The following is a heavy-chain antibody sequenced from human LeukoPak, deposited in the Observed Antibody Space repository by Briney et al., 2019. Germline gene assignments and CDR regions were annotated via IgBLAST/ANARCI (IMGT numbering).Heavy chain of an antibody. V-gene: IGHV3-23*01. J-gene: IGHJ4*02. CDR3: ATNAGSYYGSGSYHSF. D-gene: IGHD3-10*01. CDR1: GFMFRSYA. Sequence: PGGSLRPSCVDSGFMFRSYAMSWVRQAPGKGLEWVSAISGSGGSTYYEDSVKGRFTISRDNSKNTLFLLMNSLRVEDSAVYYCATNAGSYYGSGSYHSFWGQGTLVTVSS. CDR2: ISGSGGST.